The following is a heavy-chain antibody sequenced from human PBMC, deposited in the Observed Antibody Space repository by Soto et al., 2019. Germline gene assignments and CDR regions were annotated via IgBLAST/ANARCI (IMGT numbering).Heavy chain of an antibody. CDR1: GYTFTSYG. CDR3: ARLAYCGGDCYTFDY. J-gene: IGHJ4*02. V-gene: IGHV1-18*01. Sequence: ASVKVSCKASGYTFTSYGISWVRQAPGQGLEWMGWISAYNGNTNYAQKLQGRVTMTTDTSTSTAYMELRSLRSDDTAVYYCARLAYCGGDCYTFDYWAREPWSPSPQ. D-gene: IGHD2-21*01. CDR2: ISAYNGNT.